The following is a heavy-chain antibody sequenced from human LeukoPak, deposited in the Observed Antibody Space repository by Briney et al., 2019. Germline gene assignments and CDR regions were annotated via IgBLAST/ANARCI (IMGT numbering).Heavy chain of an antibody. J-gene: IGHJ6*02. D-gene: IGHD6-25*01. Sequence: PGGSLTLSCAASGFTFSSYSINWVRQAPGKGLEWVSYMSRWCRTIYYADFVKGRFTTSRDNAKNSLFLQMNSLRDEDTAGYYCARHGAASLYFYGLDVWGQGTTVTVS. CDR1: GFTFSSYS. V-gene: IGHV3-48*02. CDR2: MSRWCRTI. CDR3: ARHGAASLYFYGLDV.